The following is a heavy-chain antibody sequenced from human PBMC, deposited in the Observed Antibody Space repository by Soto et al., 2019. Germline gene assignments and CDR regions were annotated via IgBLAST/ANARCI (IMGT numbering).Heavy chain of an antibody. D-gene: IGHD1-26*01. V-gene: IGHV4-31*03. CDR2: IYYSGST. CDR3: AREVGALDY. Sequence: SETLSLTCTVSGGSTSRGGYYWGWIRQHPGKGLEWIGYIYYSGSTSYNPSLKSRVTISVDTSKNQFSLKLSSVTAADTAVYYCAREVGALDYWGQGTLVTVSS. CDR1: GGSTSRGGYY. J-gene: IGHJ4*02.